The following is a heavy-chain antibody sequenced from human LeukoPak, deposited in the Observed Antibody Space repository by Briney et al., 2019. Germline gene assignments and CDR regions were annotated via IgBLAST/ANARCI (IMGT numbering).Heavy chain of an antibody. V-gene: IGHV3-23*01. J-gene: IGHJ4*02. CDR2: ISGGGGST. D-gene: IGHD4-17*01. Sequence: GGSLRLSCEASGFTFNTYSMNWARQAPGKGLEWVSDISGGGGSTYYGDSVKGRFTISRDNSKNTLYLQMNSLRVEDTAIYYCVKGATVTTRPNFDYWGQGTLVTVSS. CDR3: VKGATVTTRPNFDY. CDR1: GFTFNTYS.